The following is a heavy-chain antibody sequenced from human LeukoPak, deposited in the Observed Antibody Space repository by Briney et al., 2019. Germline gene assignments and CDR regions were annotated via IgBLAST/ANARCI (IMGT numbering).Heavy chain of an antibody. V-gene: IGHV3-48*03. CDR2: ISSSGSTI. J-gene: IGHJ6*03. Sequence: GGSLRLSCAASGFTFNSYEMNWVRQAPGKGLEWVSYISSSGSTIYYADSVKGRFTISRDNAKNSLYLQMNSLRAEDTAVYYCAKALKVVAGSGPVDYYYYMDFWGKGTTVTISS. CDR3: AKALKVVAGSGPVDYYYYMDF. D-gene: IGHD6-19*01. CDR1: GFTFNSYE.